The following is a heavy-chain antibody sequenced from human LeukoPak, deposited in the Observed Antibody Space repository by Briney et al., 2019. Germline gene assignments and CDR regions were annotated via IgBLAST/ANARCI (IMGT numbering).Heavy chain of an antibody. V-gene: IGHV3-74*01. Sequence: GGSLRLSCAASGFIFSRAWMHWVRQAPGKGLVWVSHINSDGSGTSYAGSVKGRFTISRDNAKNTLYLQMNSLRAEDTAVYYCARISYDSSGYYDYWGQGTLVTVFS. J-gene: IGHJ4*02. CDR3: ARISYDSSGYYDY. CDR1: GFIFSRAW. CDR2: INSDGSGT. D-gene: IGHD3-22*01.